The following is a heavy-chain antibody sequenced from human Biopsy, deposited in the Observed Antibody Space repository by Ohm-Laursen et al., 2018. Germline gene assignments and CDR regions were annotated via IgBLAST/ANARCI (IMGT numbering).Heavy chain of an antibody. CDR1: GGSISSDY. V-gene: IGHV4-59*01. Sequence: GTLSLTCTVSGGSISSDYWSWIRQTPGKGLEWIGYIYYSGSTNYNPSLKSRVTISVDTSKNQFSLMLSSVTAADTAVYYCARSNGYSDYRFDDWGQGTLVTVAS. CDR2: IYYSGST. D-gene: IGHD5-12*01. J-gene: IGHJ4*02. CDR3: ARSNGYSDYRFDD.